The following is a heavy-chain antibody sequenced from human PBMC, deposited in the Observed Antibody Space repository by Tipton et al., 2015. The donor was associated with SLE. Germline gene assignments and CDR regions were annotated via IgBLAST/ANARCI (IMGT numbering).Heavy chain of an antibody. D-gene: IGHD3-10*01. CDR2: INHSGST. Sequence: TLSLTCAVYGGSFSGYYWSWIRQPPGKGLEWIGEINHSGSTNYNPSLKSRVTISVDTSKNHFSLKLSSVTAADTAVYYCARQGPLWYYYYYMDVWGKGPTVTVSS. J-gene: IGHJ6*03. CDR3: ARQGPLWYYYYYMDV. V-gene: IGHV4-34*01. CDR1: GGSFSGYY.